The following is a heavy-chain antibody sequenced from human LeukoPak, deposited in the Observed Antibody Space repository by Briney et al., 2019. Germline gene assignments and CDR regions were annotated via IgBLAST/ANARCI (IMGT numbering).Heavy chain of an antibody. J-gene: IGHJ5*02. Sequence: SETLSLTCTVSGGSISSYYWSWIRQPPGKGLEWIGYIYYSGSTNYNPSLKSRVTISVDTSKNQFSLKLSSVTAADTAVYYCASTPGASGSLMSVWFDPWGQGTLVTVSS. V-gene: IGHV4-59*12. CDR3: ASTPGASGSLMSVWFDP. D-gene: IGHD1-26*01. CDR1: GGSISSYY. CDR2: IYYSGST.